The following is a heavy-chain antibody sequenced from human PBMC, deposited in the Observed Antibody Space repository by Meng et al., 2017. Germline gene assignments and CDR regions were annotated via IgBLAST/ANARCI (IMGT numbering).Heavy chain of an antibody. V-gene: IGHV3-53*01. CDR3: AKNTNYYDSSGYYSVVDY. Sequence: GESLKISCAASGFTVSSNYMSWVRQAPGKGLEWVSVIYSGGSTYYADSVKGRFTISRDNSKNTLYLQMNSLRAEDTAVYYCAKNTNYYDSSGYYSVVDYWGQGTLVTVSS. CDR1: GFTVSSNY. CDR2: IYSGGST. J-gene: IGHJ4*02. D-gene: IGHD3-22*01.